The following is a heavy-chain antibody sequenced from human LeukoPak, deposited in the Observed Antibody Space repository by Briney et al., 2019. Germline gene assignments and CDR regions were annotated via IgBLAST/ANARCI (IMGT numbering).Heavy chain of an antibody. CDR2: IFYSGNT. Sequence: KPSETLSLTCTVSGDSMSNSRHYWGWIRQPPGKGLEWIASIFYSGNTYYNPSLKSRVTISVDTSKDQFSLKVTSVTAADTALYFCARHVHIPGTTIPWFDNWGQGTLVTVSS. J-gene: IGHJ4*02. CDR3: ARHVHIPGTTIPWFDN. V-gene: IGHV4-39*01. CDR1: GDSMSNSRHY. D-gene: IGHD1-7*01.